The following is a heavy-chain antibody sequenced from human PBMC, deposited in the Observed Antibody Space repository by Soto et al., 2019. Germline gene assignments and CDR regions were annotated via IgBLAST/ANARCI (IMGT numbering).Heavy chain of an antibody. V-gene: IGHV4-31*03. CDR3: ARGVRPYFDY. J-gene: IGHJ4*02. D-gene: IGHD6-13*01. CDR2: IYYSGST. CDR1: GGSISSGGYY. Sequence: TSETLSLTCTVSGGSISSGGYYWSWIRQHPGKGLEWIGYIYYSGSTYYNPSLKSRVTISVDTSKNQFSLKLSSVTAADTAVYYCARGVRPYFDYWGQGTLVTVSS.